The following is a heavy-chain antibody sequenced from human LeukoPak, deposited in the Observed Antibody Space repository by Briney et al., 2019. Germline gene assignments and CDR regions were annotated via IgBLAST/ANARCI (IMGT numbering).Heavy chain of an antibody. D-gene: IGHD4-23*01. CDR3: ARVPPYGGKEYYYYYYMDV. Sequence: ASVKVSCKVSGYTLTELSMHWVRQAPGKGLEWMGGFDPEDGEAIYAQKFQGRVTMTEDTSTDTAYMELSSLRSDDTAVYYCARVPPYGGKEYYYYYYMDVWGKGTTVTVSS. J-gene: IGHJ6*03. CDR1: GYTLTELS. CDR2: FDPEDGEA. V-gene: IGHV1-24*01.